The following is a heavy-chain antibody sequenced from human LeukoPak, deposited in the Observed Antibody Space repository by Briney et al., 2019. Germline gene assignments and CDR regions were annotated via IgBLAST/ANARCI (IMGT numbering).Heavy chain of an antibody. J-gene: IGHJ4*02. V-gene: IGHV3-23*01. CDR1: GFTISSNY. Sequence: GGSLRLSCAASGFTISSNYMSWVRQAPGKGLEWVAGIFGSGGSAHYADSVKGRFTISRDNSKNTVYLQMDSLRGEDTAVFYCTKTTTGYSSGQYPGWPADHWGQGALVTVSS. CDR2: IFGSGGSA. D-gene: IGHD3-22*01. CDR3: TKTTTGYSSGQYPGWPADH.